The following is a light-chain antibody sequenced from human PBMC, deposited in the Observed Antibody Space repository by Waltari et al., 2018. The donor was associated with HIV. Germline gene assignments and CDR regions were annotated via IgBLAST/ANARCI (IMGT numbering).Light chain of an antibody. V-gene: IGLV3-25*03. CDR1: EFPKQY. CDR3: QSPDSSGTWV. CDR2: KDS. Sequence: SHDLTQQPPVPVSQDQRPRIPCSGNEFPKQYPNWYQQKPGQAPAWVIYKDSERPSGIPERFSGSSSGTIVTLTISGVQAEDEADYYCQSPDSSGTWVFGGGTKLTVL. J-gene: IGLJ3*02.